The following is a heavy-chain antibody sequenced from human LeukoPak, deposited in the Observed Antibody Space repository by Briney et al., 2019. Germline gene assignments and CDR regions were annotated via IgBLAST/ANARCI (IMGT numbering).Heavy chain of an antibody. CDR1: GFTFSSYA. J-gene: IGHJ3*02. V-gene: IGHV3-30-3*01. CDR2: ISYDGSNK. D-gene: IGHD3-10*01. CDR3: ARALWFGELLSSDAFDI. Sequence: GRSLRLSCAASGFTFSSYAMHWVRQAPGKGLEWVAVISYDGSNKYYADSVKGRFTISRDNSKDTLYLQMNSLRAEDTAVYYCARALWFGELLSSDAFDIWGQGTMVTVSS.